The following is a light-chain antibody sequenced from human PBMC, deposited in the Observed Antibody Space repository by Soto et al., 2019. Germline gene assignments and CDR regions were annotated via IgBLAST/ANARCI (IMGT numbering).Light chain of an antibody. J-gene: IGKJ1*01. Sequence: EIVFSQSPGALSLYPGEGATLSCRALQSISTTYLAWYQQKPGQAPRLLIYGASSRATGIPDRFSGSGSETDFTLTISRLEPEDFAVYYCQQYGSSSWTFGQGTKV. V-gene: IGKV3-20*01. CDR3: QQYGSSSWT. CDR1: QSISTTY. CDR2: GAS.